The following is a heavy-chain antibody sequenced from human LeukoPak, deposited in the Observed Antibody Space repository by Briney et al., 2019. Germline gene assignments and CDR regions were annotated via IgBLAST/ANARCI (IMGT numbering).Heavy chain of an antibody. CDR2: IYYTGST. CDR1: GGSISSSSYY. D-gene: IGHD4-17*01. CDR3: ARSLPMTTGRFYSD. J-gene: IGHJ4*02. Sequence: SSETLSLTCTVSGGSISSSSYYWGWIRQPPGKGLEWIGSIYYTGSTYYNPSLKSRVTISVDTSKNQFSLKLSSVTAADTAVYYCARSLPMTTGRFYSDWGQGTLVTVSS. V-gene: IGHV4-39*01.